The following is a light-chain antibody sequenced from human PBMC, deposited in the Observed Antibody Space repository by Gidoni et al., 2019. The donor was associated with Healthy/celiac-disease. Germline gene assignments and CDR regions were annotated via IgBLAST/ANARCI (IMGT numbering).Light chain of an antibody. CDR3: QQRSNWPRLT. Sequence: IVFPQSPATLSLSPGESATLSCRASQSVSSYLAGYQQKPGQDPRLLIYDASNRATGIPARFSGSGSGTDVTLTISSIEPEDFAVYYCQQRSNWPRLTFGGGTKVEIK. CDR2: DAS. J-gene: IGKJ4*01. V-gene: IGKV3-11*01. CDR1: QSVSSY.